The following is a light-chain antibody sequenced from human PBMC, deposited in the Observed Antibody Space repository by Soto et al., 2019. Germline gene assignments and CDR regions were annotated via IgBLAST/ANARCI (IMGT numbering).Light chain of an antibody. CDR2: EGS. CDR1: SSDVGSSNL. CDR3: CSFASSSTFYV. J-gene: IGLJ1*01. V-gene: IGLV2-23*01. Sequence: QSALTQPASVSGSPGQSITISCTGTSSDVGSSNLVSWYQQYPGKAPKLIIYEGSRRPSGVSGRFSGSKSGNTASLTISGLQAEDEADYYCCSFASSSTFYVFGTGTKVTLL.